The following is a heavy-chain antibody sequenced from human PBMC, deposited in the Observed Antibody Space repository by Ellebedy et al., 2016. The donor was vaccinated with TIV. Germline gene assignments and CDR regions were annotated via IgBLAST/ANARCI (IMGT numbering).Heavy chain of an antibody. CDR3: ATDSGYGAFDI. CDR2: ISYSSTYT. V-gene: IGHV3-11*06. D-gene: IGHD5-12*01. CDR1: GFTFSDYY. J-gene: IGHJ3*02. Sequence: GGSLRLXXAASGFTFSDYYMSWIRQAPGKGLAWVSYISYSSTYTNYADSVKGRFTISRDNAKNSLFLQMNSLRAEDTAVYYCATDSGYGAFDIWGQGTMVTVSS.